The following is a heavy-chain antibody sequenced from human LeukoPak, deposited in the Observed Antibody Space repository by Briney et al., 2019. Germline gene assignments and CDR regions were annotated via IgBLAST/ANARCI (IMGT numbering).Heavy chain of an antibody. Sequence: PGGSLRLSCVASGFTFSRYSMNWVRQAPGKGLEWVSYISTTSKTINYGDSVKGRFAISRDNGKNSLYLQMTSLRAEDTAVYYCTSYFDSTGYFKEGYAMWGQGTLVTVSS. CDR2: ISTTSKTI. D-gene: IGHD3-22*01. CDR1: GFTFSRYS. J-gene: IGHJ3*02. CDR3: TSYFDSTGYFKEGYAM. V-gene: IGHV3-48*01.